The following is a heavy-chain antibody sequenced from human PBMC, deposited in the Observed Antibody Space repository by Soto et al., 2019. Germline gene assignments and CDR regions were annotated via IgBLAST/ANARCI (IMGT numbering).Heavy chain of an antibody. CDR2: IKQDGSEK. J-gene: IGHJ4*02. CDR1: GFTFSSYW. V-gene: IGHV3-7*01. Sequence: EVQLVESGGGLVQPGGSLRLSCAASGFTFSSYWMSWVRQAPGKGLEWVANIKQDGSEKYYVDSVKGRFTISRDNAKNSLYLQMNSLRAEDTAVYYCARSRGVVAATTHFDYWGQGTLVTVSS. D-gene: IGHD2-15*01. CDR3: ARSRGVVAATTHFDY.